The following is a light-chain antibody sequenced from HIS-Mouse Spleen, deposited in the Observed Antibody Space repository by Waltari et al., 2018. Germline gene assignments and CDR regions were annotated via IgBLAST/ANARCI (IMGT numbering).Light chain of an antibody. V-gene: IGLV2-11*01. CDR3: CSYAGSYTGV. CDR2: DVS. CDR1: SSDVGGYNY. J-gene: IGLJ1*01. Sequence: QSALTQPRPVSGSPGQSVTISCTGTSSDVGGYNYASWYQQHPGKAPKLMIYDVSKRPSGVPDRFSGSKSGNTASLTISGLQAEDEADYYCCSYAGSYTGVFGTGTKVTVL.